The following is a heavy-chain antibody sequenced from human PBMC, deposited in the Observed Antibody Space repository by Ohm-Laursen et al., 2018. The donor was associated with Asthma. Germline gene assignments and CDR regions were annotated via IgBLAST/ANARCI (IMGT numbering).Heavy chain of an antibody. Sequence: SLRLSCAASGFTFTSYDMYWVRQAPGKGLEFVAVMWYGGSKYYADSVKGRFTISRDNAKNSLYLQMNSLRAEDTALYYCAKGSPPALGGWFDPWGQGTLVTVSS. V-gene: IGHV3-33*03. D-gene: IGHD1-14*01. CDR1: GFTFTSYD. CDR2: MWYGGSK. CDR3: AKGSPPALGGWFDP. J-gene: IGHJ5*02.